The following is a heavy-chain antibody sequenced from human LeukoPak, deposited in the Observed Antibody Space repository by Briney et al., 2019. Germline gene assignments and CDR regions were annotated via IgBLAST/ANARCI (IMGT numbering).Heavy chain of an antibody. CDR2: IWFDGNNK. CDR3: ASARPTSSWTAFDI. Sequence: GGSLRLSRAASGFSFSSYVMHWVRQDPGKGLEWVTIIWFDGNNKYYADSVRGRFTISRDNSKNTLYLQMNSLRAEDTAVYYCASARPTSSWTAFDIWGRGTMVTVSS. CDR1: GFSFSSYV. D-gene: IGHD6-13*01. J-gene: IGHJ3*02. V-gene: IGHV3-33*08.